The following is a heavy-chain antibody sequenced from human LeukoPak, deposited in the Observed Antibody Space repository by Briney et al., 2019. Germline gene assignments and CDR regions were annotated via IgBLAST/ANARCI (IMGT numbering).Heavy chain of an antibody. CDR1: GFTFSSYG. J-gene: IGHJ3*02. D-gene: IGHD3-16*01. CDR3: AKEWGAFDI. V-gene: IGHV3-30*18. CDR2: ISYDGSNK. Sequence: GGSLRLSCAASGFTFSSYGMHWDRQAPGKGLEWVAVISYDGSNKYYADSVKGRFTISRDNSKNTLYLQMNSLRAEDTAVYYCAKEWGAFDIWGQGTMVTVSS.